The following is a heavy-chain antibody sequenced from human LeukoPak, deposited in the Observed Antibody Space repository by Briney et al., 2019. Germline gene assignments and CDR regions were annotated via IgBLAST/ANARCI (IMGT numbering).Heavy chain of an antibody. CDR2: ISSSSSYI. CDR1: GFTFSSYS. D-gene: IGHD3-16*01. J-gene: IGHJ4*02. Sequence: GGSLRLSCAASGFTFSSYSMNWVRQAPGRGLEWVSSISSSSSYIYYADSVKGRFTISRDNAKNSLYLQMNSLSAEDTAVYYCARDLQGGLDYWGQGTLVTVSS. V-gene: IGHV3-21*01. CDR3: ARDLQGGLDY.